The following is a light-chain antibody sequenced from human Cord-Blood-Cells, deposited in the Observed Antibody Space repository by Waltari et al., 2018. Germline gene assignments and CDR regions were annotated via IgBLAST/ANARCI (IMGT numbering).Light chain of an antibody. CDR2: GAS. CDR3: QQYNNGPAWT. Sequence: EIVMTQSPATLSVSPGGRSTLDCRASHSVSSNLAWYQQKPSQAPRLLIYGASTRAHGNPARFSGSGSGTEFTLTISSLQSEDFAVYECQQYNNGPAWTCGQGTKVEIK. J-gene: IGKJ1*01. V-gene: IGKV3-15*01. CDR1: HSVSSN.